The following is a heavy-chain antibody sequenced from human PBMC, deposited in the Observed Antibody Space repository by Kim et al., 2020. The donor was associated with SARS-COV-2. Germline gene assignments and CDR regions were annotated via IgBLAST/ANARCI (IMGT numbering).Heavy chain of an antibody. Sequence: GGSLRLSCAASGFTFSSYGIHWVRQAPGKGLEWVTVIWLDGSNKHYIDSVKGRLTISRDNSRNTLYLQMNSLRVEDTAVYYCARGRGSYNYYMDVWGKGTTVTVSS. CDR3: ARGRGSYNYYMDV. V-gene: IGHV3-33*01. CDR1: GFTFSSYG. CDR2: IWLDGSNK. J-gene: IGHJ6*03.